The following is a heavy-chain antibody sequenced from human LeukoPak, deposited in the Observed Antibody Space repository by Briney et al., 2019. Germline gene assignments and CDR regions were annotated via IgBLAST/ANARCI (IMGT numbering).Heavy chain of an antibody. Sequence: SETLSLTCTVSGGSISSSSYYWGWIRQPPGKGLEWIGYIYYSGSTNYNPSLKSRVTISVDTSKNQFSLKLSSVTAADTAVYYCARSDWLRSSRFDPWGQGTLVTVSS. D-gene: IGHD3-9*01. CDR1: GGSISSSSYY. V-gene: IGHV4-61*05. CDR2: IYYSGST. J-gene: IGHJ5*02. CDR3: ARSDWLRSSRFDP.